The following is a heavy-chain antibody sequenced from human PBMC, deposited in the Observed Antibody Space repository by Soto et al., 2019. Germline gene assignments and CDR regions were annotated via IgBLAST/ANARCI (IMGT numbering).Heavy chain of an antibody. Sequence: QVQLVQSGAEVKRPGSSVKVSCKASGDTFAFYSINWVRPAPGLGLEWMGRINPILSMSNYAQRFQGRVTMTADKSTSTAYMVLNSLRSEDTGMYFCATSYGSGYRAFDYWGQGALVTVSS. CDR1: GDTFAFYS. V-gene: IGHV1-69*02. CDR3: ATSYGSGYRAFDY. D-gene: IGHD3-10*01. J-gene: IGHJ4*02. CDR2: INPILSMS.